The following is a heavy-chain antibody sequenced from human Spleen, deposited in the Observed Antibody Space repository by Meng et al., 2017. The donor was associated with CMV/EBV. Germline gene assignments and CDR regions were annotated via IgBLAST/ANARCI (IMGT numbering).Heavy chain of an antibody. CDR2: ISSSGSTI. V-gene: IGHV3-11*04. Sequence: GESLKISCAASGFTFSDYYMSWIRQAPGKGLEWVSYISSSGSTIYYADSVKGRFTISRDNAKNSLYLQMNSLRAEDTAVYYCARDRRNYYGMDVWGQGTTVTVSS. CDR3: ARDRRNYYGMDV. CDR1: GFTFSDYY. J-gene: IGHJ6*02.